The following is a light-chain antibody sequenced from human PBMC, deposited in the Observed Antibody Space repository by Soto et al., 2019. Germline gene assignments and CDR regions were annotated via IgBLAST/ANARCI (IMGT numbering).Light chain of an antibody. CDR2: AAS. J-gene: IGKJ3*01. V-gene: IGKV1-9*01. Sequence: DIQLTQSPSFLSASVGDRVTITCRASQGISSYLAWYQQKPGKAPKLLIYAASTLQSGVPSRFSGSGSGTEFTRTISSLQPEDCATYYCQQLNSYPPFFGPGTKVDIK. CDR3: QQLNSYPPF. CDR1: QGISSY.